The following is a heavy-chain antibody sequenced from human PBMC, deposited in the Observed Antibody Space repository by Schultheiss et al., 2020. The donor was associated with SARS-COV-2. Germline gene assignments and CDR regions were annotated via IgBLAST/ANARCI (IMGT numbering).Heavy chain of an antibody. CDR1: GYSISSGYY. CDR2: VYYSGST. CDR3: AAYRVGGSGRGD. Sequence: SETLSLTCAVSGYSISSGYYWGWIRQPPGKGLEWIGSVYYSGSTYYNASLKSRVTISVDTSKNQFSLKLSSVTAADTAVYYCAAYRVGGSGRGDWGQGALVTVSS. V-gene: IGHV4-38-2*01. D-gene: IGHD2-15*01. J-gene: IGHJ4*02.